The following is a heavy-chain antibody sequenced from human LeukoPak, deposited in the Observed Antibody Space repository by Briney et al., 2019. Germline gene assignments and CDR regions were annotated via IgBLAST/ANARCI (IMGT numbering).Heavy chain of an antibody. CDR3: PRHHIAAALNSFDP. J-gene: IGHJ5*02. CDR2: IYCSGST. CDR1: GVSISSYY. D-gene: IGHD6-13*01. V-gene: IGHV4-59*08. Sequence: SETLSLTCTVSGVSISSYYWSWMRQPPGKGLEWIGYIYCSGSTNYNPSLKRPVNISVVTSKNHFSLKLTSATPPDTAVYYCPRHHIAAALNSFDPWGQGTLVTVSS.